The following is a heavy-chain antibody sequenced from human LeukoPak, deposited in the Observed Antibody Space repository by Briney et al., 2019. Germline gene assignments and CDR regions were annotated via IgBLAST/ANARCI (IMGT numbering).Heavy chain of an antibody. CDR2: IDPSGGST. V-gene: IGHV1-46*01. J-gene: IGHJ4*02. Sequence: ASVKVSCKXSGYTFANYYMHWVRQAPGQGLEWMGIIDPSGGSTSYSQKFQGRVTMTRDTSTSTVYMELSSLRFEDTAVYYCARNREGPGLGNFDYWGQGTLVTVSS. CDR1: GYTFANYY. CDR3: ARNREGPGLGNFDY. D-gene: IGHD1-26*01.